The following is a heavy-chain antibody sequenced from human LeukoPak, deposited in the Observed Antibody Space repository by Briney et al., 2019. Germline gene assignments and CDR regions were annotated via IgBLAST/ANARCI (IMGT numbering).Heavy chain of an antibody. CDR1: GFTVSNNY. V-gene: IGHV3-66*01. CDR2: IYNDGRT. D-gene: IGHD2-15*01. CDR3: AREAWGHCSHDSCPFQH. J-gene: IGHJ1*01. Sequence: GGSLRLSCAASGFTVSNNYMSWVRQAPWKGLEWVSLIYNDGRTHYPDSVKGKFTIYRDNSRNTLYLQMNRLRGDDTAVYFCAREAWGHCSHDSCPFQHWGQGTLVTVSS.